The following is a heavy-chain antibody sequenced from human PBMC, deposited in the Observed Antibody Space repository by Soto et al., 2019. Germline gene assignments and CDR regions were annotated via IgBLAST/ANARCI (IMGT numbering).Heavy chain of an antibody. D-gene: IGHD6-13*01. CDR2: ISGSGGST. CDR1: GFTFSSYA. Sequence: HPGGSLRLSCAASGFTFSSYAMSWVRQAPGKGLEWVSVISGSGGSTYSADSVKGRFTISRDNSKNTLFLQMNSLRAEDTAVYYCARDGYSSSWQTTKRGYYYTMDVWGQGTTVTVYS. CDR3: ARDGYSSSWQTTKRGYYYTMDV. V-gene: IGHV3-23*01. J-gene: IGHJ6*02.